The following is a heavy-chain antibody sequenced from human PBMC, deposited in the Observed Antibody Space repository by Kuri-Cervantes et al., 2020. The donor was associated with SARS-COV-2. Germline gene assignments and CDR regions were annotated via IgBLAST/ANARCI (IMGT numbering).Heavy chain of an antibody. CDR1: GYTFTGYY. CDR3: ARGLSGSYGMDV. CDR2: IIPIFGTA. J-gene: IGHJ6*02. V-gene: IGHV1-69*13. Sequence: SVKVSCKASGYTFTGYYIHWVRQAPGQGLEWMGGIIPIFGTANYAQKFQGRVTITADEPTSTAYMELSSLRSEDTAVYYCARGLSGSYGMDVWGQGTTVTVSS. D-gene: IGHD1-26*01.